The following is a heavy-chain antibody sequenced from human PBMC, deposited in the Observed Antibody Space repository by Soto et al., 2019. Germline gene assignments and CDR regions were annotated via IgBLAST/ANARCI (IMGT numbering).Heavy chain of an antibody. V-gene: IGHV1-3*01. J-gene: IGHJ6*02. CDR3: ASPFYGSGRKQDYYYYGMDV. Sequence: QVQLVQSGAEVKKPGASVKVSCKASGYTFTSYAMHWVRQAPGQRLEWMGWINAGNGNTKYSQKFQGRVTITRDTSASTAYRELSSLRSEDTAVYYCASPFYGSGRKQDYYYYGMDVWGQGTTVTVSS. CDR2: INAGNGNT. D-gene: IGHD3-10*01. CDR1: GYTFTSYA.